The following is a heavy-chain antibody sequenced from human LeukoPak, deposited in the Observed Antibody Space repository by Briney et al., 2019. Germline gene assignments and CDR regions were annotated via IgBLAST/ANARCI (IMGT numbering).Heavy chain of an antibody. CDR2: ISGSGGST. J-gene: IGHJ6*03. CDR1: GFTFSSYA. CDR3: AKSSGNYYGSGSYRLYDGDYMDV. V-gene: IGHV3-23*01. D-gene: IGHD3-10*01. Sequence: PGGSLRLSCAASGFTFSSYAMSWVRQAPGKGLEWVSAISGSGGSTYYADSVKGRFTISRDNSKNTLYLQMNSLRAEDTAVYYCAKSSGNYYGSGSYRLYDGDYMDVWGKGTTVTISS.